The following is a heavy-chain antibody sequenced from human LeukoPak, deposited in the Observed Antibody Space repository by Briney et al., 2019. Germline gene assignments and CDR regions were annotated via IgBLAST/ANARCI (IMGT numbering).Heavy chain of an antibody. CDR3: ARTPNYYDSSGYDMGDY. CDR2: INPSGGST. D-gene: IGHD3-22*01. Sequence: ASVKVSCKASGYTFTGYYMHWVRQAPGQGLEWMGIINPSGGSTSYAQKFQGRVTMTRDTSTSTVYMELSSLRSEDTAVYYCARTPNYYDSSGYDMGDYWGQGTLVTVSS. V-gene: IGHV1-46*01. J-gene: IGHJ4*02. CDR1: GYTFTGYY.